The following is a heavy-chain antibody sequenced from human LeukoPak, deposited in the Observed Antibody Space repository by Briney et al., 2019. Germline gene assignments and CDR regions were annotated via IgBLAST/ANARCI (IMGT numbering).Heavy chain of an antibody. J-gene: IGHJ4*02. CDR3: ARDVGDYYGSGSYGWPDY. V-gene: IGHV3-30-3*01. Sequence: PRGSLRLSCAASGFTFSSYAMHWVRQAPGKGLEWVAVISYDGSNKYYADSVKGRFTISRDNSKNTLYLQMNSLRAEDTAVYYCARDVGDYYGSGSYGWPDYWGQGTLVTVSS. CDR1: GFTFSSYA. CDR2: ISYDGSNK. D-gene: IGHD3-10*01.